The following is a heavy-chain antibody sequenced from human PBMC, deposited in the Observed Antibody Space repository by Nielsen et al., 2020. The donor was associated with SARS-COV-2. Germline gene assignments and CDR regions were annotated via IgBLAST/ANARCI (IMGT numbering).Heavy chain of an antibody. D-gene: IGHD3-16*01. V-gene: IGHV3-23*01. CDR2: ISGSGGST. J-gene: IGHJ4*02. CDR1: GFTFSDYY. CDR3: AKAVMLSYFDY. Sequence: GESLKISCAASGFTFSDYYMSWIRQAPGKGLEWVSAISGSGGSTYYADSVKGRFTISRDNSKNTLYLQMNSLRAEDTAVYYCAKAVMLSYFDYWGQGTLVTVSS.